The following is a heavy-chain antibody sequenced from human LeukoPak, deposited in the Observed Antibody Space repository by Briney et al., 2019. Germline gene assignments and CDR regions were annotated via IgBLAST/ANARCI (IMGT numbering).Heavy chain of an antibody. CDR2: ISAGGDGT. Sequence: PGGSLRLSCAASGFTFSSYAMSWVRQAPGKGLEWVSTISAGGDGTYYADSVKGRFTISRDNSKNTLYLQMNSLRGEDTAVYYCAKSVGKRFDYWGQGTLVTVSS. CDR3: AKSVGKRFDY. CDR1: GFTFSSYA. V-gene: IGHV3-23*01. D-gene: IGHD7-27*01. J-gene: IGHJ4*02.